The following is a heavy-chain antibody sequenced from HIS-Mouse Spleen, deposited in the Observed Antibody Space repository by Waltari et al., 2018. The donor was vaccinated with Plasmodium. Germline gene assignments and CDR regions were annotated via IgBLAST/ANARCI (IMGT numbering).Heavy chain of an antibody. D-gene: IGHD1-7*01. Sequence: QLQLQESGPGLVKPSETLSLTCTVSGGSISRSSYYWGWIGQPPGKGLEWIGSIYYSGSTYYNPSLKSRVTISVDTSKNQFSLKLSSVTAADTAVYYCARDRITGTSYFDYWGQGTLVTVSS. CDR1: GGSISRSSYY. CDR3: ARDRITGTSYFDY. J-gene: IGHJ4*02. V-gene: IGHV4-39*07. CDR2: IYYSGST.